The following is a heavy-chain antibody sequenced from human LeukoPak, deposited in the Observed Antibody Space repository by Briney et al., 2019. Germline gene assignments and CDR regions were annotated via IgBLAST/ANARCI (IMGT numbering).Heavy chain of an antibody. CDR1: GGSISSYY. V-gene: IGHV4-59*12. J-gene: IGHJ4*02. CDR2: IYYSGST. D-gene: IGHD6-13*01. CDR3: ASLLKHIAGGDY. Sequence: SETLSLTCTVSGGSISSYYWSWIRQPPGKGLEWIGYIYYSGSTYYNPSLKSRVTISVDTSKNQFSLKLSSVTAADTAVYYCASLLKHIAGGDYWGQGTLVTVSS.